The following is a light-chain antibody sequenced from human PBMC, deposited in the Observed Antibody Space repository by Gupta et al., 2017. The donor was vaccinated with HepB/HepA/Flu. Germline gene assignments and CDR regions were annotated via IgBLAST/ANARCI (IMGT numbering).Light chain of an antibody. CDR1: TLSRQY. Sequence: SDELTQPPSVSVSPGQTARITCSGDTLSRQYTYWYQQRPGQAPILIIFQDKERPPGIPERFSVSSSGTTASLTISDVQSEDAADYFCQSLDASGRVFGGGTKLTVL. CDR2: QDK. CDR3: QSLDASGRV. J-gene: IGLJ3*02. V-gene: IGLV3-25*03.